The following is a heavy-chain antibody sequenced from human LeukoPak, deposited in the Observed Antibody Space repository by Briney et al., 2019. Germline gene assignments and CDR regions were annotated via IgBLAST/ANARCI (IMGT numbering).Heavy chain of an antibody. D-gene: IGHD2-2*01. Sequence: ASVKVSCKASGYTFTSYGISWVRQAPGQGLEWMGWISAYNGNTNYAQKLQGRVTMTTDTSTSTAYMELRSLRSDDTAVYYCARDFQYCSSTSCYSVSLDYWGQGTLVTVSS. V-gene: IGHV1-18*01. CDR3: ARDFQYCSSTSCYSVSLDY. J-gene: IGHJ4*02. CDR2: ISAYNGNT. CDR1: GYTFTSYG.